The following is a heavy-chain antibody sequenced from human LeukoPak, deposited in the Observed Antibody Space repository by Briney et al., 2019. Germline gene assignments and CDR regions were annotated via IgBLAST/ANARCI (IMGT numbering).Heavy chain of an antibody. J-gene: IGHJ4*02. CDR2: ISAYNGNT. CDR1: GYTFTSYG. Sequence: VASVKVSCKASGYTFTSYGISGVRQAPGQGLEWMGWISAYNGNTNYAQKLQGRVTMTTDTSTSTAYMELRSLRSDDTAVYYCARDSDYYYDSSAWGFDYWGQGTLVTVSS. CDR3: ARDSDYYYDSSAWGFDY. D-gene: IGHD3-22*01. V-gene: IGHV1-18*01.